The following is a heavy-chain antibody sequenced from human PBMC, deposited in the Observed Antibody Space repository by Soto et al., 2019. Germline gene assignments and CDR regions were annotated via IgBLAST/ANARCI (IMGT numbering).Heavy chain of an antibody. CDR1: GGSISSSSYY. Sequence: SETLSLTCTVSGGSISSSSYYWGWIRQPPGKGLEWIGSIYYSGSTYYNPSLKSRVTISGDTSKNQFSLKLSSVTAADTAVYYCARQDSGSYYYFDYWGQGTLVTVSS. J-gene: IGHJ4*02. CDR3: ARQDSGSYYYFDY. CDR2: IYYSGST. D-gene: IGHD1-26*01. V-gene: IGHV4-39*01.